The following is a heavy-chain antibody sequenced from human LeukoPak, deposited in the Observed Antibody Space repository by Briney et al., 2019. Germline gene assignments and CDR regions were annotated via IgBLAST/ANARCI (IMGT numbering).Heavy chain of an antibody. D-gene: IGHD3-22*01. V-gene: IGHV1-46*01. CDR1: GYTFTSYY. Sequence: GASVKVSCKASGYTFTSYYMHWVRQAPGQGLEWMGIINPSGGSTSYAQKFQGRVTMTRDMSTSTVYMELSSLRSEDTAVYYCAREYYDSSGYVYMDVWGKGTTVTVSS. CDR2: INPSGGST. CDR3: AREYYDSSGYVYMDV. J-gene: IGHJ6*03.